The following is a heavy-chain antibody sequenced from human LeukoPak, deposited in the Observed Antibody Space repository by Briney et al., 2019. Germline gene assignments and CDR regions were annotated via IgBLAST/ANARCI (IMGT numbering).Heavy chain of an antibody. J-gene: IGHJ4*02. D-gene: IGHD4-11*01. Sequence: GGSLRLSCVASGLSFSDRWMHWVRQVPGKGLVWVSRIRSDGRSTDYAELAVDRFSVSRDNAKHTLFLHMTGLGAEDSAMYYCASGTTTVTTRDYFTYWGQGTLVTISS. CDR1: GLSFSDRW. V-gene: IGHV3-74*01. CDR2: IRSDGRST. CDR3: ASGTTTVTTRDYFTY.